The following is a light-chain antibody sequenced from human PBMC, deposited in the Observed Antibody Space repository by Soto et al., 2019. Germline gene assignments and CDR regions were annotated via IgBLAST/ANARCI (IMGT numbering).Light chain of an antibody. CDR1: QSISNY. Sequence: DIQMTQSPSSLSASVGDRVTITCRASQSISNYLSWYQQIPGKAPKLLIYAASTLRSGVSRSGVSSRFSGSGSGTDVTLTISSLQPEDFATYYCQQSYSTPWTFGQGTKVEIK. CDR2: AAS. J-gene: IGKJ1*01. V-gene: IGKV1-39*01. CDR3: QQSYSTPWT.